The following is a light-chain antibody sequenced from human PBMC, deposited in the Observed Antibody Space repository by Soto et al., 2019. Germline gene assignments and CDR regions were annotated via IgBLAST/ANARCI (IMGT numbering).Light chain of an antibody. J-gene: IGKJ1*01. Sequence: EIVMTQSPATLSVSPGERATLSCRASQSVSSNLAWYKQKPGQAPRLLIYGASTRATGIPARFSGSGSGTEFTLTITRLQSEDFAIYFCQQYNNWPPDRTFGQGTKVEIK. CDR2: GAS. CDR1: QSVSSN. V-gene: IGKV3-15*01. CDR3: QQYNNWPPDRT.